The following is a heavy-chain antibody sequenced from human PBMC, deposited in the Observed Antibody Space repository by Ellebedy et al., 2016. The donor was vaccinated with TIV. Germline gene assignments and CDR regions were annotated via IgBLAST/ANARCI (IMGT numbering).Heavy chain of an antibody. Sequence: GESLKISCAASGFTFSDYYMTWIRQAPGKGPEWVAYISNSGRTLYYSDSVQNRFTISRDNPKTSLHLQMNNLRVDDTAVYYCARRKGISAGYDYYYALDVWGQGTTVTVSS. D-gene: IGHD6-13*01. J-gene: IGHJ6*02. CDR2: ISNSGRTL. CDR1: GFTFSDYY. CDR3: ARRKGISAGYDYYYALDV. V-gene: IGHV3-11*01.